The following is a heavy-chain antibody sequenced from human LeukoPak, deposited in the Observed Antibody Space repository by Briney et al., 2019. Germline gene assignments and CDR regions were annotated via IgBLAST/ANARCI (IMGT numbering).Heavy chain of an antibody. D-gene: IGHD3-22*01. Sequence: ASVKVSCKASGYTFTGYYMHWVRQAPGQGLEWMGWINPNSGGTNYAQKFQGRVTMTRDTSISTAYMELSRLRPDDTAVYYCARDRPDNSGYYHDYWDQGTLVTVSS. J-gene: IGHJ4*02. CDR3: ARDRPDNSGYYHDY. CDR1: GYTFTGYY. V-gene: IGHV1-2*02. CDR2: INPNSGGT.